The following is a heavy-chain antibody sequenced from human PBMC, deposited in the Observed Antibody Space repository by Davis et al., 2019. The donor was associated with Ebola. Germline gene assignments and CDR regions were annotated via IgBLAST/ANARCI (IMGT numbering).Heavy chain of an antibody. V-gene: IGHV1-3*01. CDR1: GYTFTSYA. D-gene: IGHD1-14*01. J-gene: IGHJ3*02. CDR2: INAGNGNT. CDR3: ARKNPLIGMGFDI. Sequence: ASVQVSCKASGYTFTSYALHWLRQAPGQRLEWMGCINAGNGNTKYSQKFQGRVTITRDTSVSTAYMELSSLRSEDTAVYYCARKNPLIGMGFDIWGQGTMVTVSS.